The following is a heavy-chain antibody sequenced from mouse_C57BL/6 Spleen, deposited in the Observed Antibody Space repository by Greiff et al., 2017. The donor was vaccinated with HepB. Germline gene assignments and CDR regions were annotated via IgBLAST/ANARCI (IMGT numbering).Heavy chain of an antibody. CDR3: ARPDYGYAMDY. J-gene: IGHJ4*01. CDR1: GFTFSDYG. CDR2: ISSGSSTI. V-gene: IGHV5-17*01. Sequence: EVKLMESGGGLVKPGGSLKLSCAASGFTFSDYGMHWVRQAPEKGLEWVAYISSGSSTIYYADTVKGRFTISRDNAKNTLFLQMTSLRSEDTAMYYCARPDYGYAMDYWGQGTSVTVSS. D-gene: IGHD2-4*01.